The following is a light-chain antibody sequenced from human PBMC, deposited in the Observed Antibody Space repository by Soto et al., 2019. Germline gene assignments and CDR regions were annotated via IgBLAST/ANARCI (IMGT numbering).Light chain of an antibody. CDR2: GAS. V-gene: IGKV3-15*01. CDR1: QTVRSY. CDR3: QQYNNWPLT. J-gene: IGKJ4*01. Sequence: EIVMTQSPATLSVSPGERATLSCRASQTVRSYLAWFQQKPGQAPSLLIYGASTRATGIPARFSGSGSGTEFTLTISSLQSEDLALYYCQQYNNWPLTFGGGAKVEI.